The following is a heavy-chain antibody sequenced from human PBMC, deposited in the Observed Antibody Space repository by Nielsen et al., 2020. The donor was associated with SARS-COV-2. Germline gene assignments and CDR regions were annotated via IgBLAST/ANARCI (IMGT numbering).Heavy chain of an antibody. V-gene: IGHV3-30-3*01. CDR2: ISFDGSDE. D-gene: IGHD1-26*01. CDR3: AREDSWELLRTYDALDI. Sequence: GESLKISCAASGFPFSSFAMHRVRQAPGKGLEWVAVISFDGSDEYSADSVKGRFTISRDNAKNTLYLQMTSLRTEDTAVYYCAREDSWELLRTYDALDIWGQGTMVSVSS. CDR1: GFPFSSFA. J-gene: IGHJ3*02.